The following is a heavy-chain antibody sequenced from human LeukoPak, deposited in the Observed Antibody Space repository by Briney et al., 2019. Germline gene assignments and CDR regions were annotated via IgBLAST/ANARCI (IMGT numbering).Heavy chain of an antibody. Sequence: QPGGSLRLSCAASGFTFDDYAMHWVRQAPGQGLEWISGISWSSDNIDYADSVKGRFTISRDNAKNSLYLQMKSLRVEDTALYYCAKDSGSSSGYESWFDPWGQGTLVTVSS. V-gene: IGHV3-9*01. J-gene: IGHJ5*02. CDR2: ISWSSDNI. CDR1: GFTFDDYA. D-gene: IGHD5-12*01. CDR3: AKDSGSSSGYESWFDP.